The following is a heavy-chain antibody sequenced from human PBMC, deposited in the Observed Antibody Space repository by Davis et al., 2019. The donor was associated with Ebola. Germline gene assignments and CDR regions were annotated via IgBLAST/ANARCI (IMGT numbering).Heavy chain of an antibody. CDR2: ISYDGSNK. CDR1: GFTFSSYG. CDR3: ARDHSYSSGWSLYYGMDV. V-gene: IGHV3-30*03. Sequence: GESPKISCAASGFTFSSYGMHWVRQAPGKGLEWVAVISYDGSNKYYADSVKGRFTISRDNSKNTLYLQMNSLRAEDTAVYYCARDHSYSSGWSLYYGMDVWGQGTTVTVSS. J-gene: IGHJ6*02. D-gene: IGHD6-19*01.